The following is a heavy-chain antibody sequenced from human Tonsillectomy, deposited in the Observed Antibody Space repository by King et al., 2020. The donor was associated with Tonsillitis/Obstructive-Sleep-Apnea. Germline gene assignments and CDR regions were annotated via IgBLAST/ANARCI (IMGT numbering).Heavy chain of an antibody. V-gene: IGHV6-1*01. Sequence: VQLQQSGPGLVKPSQTLSLTCAISGDSVSRNTVTWNWIRQSPSRGLEWLGRTYYRSKLHNDYAVSVKSRITINPDTSKNQFSLQLNSVTPEDTAVYYCARGNWGWLDYWGQETLVTVSS. J-gene: IGHJ4*02. CDR2: TYYRSKLHN. CDR1: GDSVSRNTVT. D-gene: IGHD7-27*01. CDR3: ARGNWGWLDY.